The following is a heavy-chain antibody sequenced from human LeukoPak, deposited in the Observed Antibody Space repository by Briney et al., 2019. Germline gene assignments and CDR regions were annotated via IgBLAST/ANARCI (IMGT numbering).Heavy chain of an antibody. Sequence: GEFLKISCKGSGYSFTSYWIAWVRQVPGKGLEYMGIIYPADSDTRYSPSFQGQVTISADKSISTAYLQWSSLKASDIAMYYCARLSSGWLDYWGQGTLVTVSS. CDR2: IYPADSDT. CDR3: ARLSSGWLDY. D-gene: IGHD6-19*01. J-gene: IGHJ4*02. CDR1: GYSFTSYW. V-gene: IGHV5-51*01.